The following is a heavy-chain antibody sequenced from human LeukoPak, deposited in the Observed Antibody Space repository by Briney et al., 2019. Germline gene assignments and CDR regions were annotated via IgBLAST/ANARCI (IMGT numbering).Heavy chain of an antibody. CDR1: GYTFTSYD. CDR3: ARGFTIFGVVTFDY. V-gene: IGHV1-8*01. CDR2: MNPNSSNT. D-gene: IGHD3-3*01. Sequence: ASVKVSCKASGYTFTSYDINWVRQATGQGLEWMGWMNPNSSNTGYAQKFQGRVTMTRITSISTAYMELSSLRSEDTAVYYCARGFTIFGVVTFDYWGQGTLVTVSS. J-gene: IGHJ4*02.